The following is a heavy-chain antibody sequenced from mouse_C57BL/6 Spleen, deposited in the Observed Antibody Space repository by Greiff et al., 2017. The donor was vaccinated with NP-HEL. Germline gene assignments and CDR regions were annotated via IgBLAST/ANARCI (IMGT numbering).Heavy chain of an antibody. V-gene: IGHV1-5*01. Sequence: VQLQQSGTVLARPGASVKMSCKTSGYTFTSYWMHWVKQRPGQGLEWIGAIYPGNSDTSYNQKFKGKAKLTAVTSASTAYMELSSLTNEDSAVYYCTRSYDYDEGHYYAMDYWGQGTSVTVSS. J-gene: IGHJ4*01. CDR3: TRSYDYDEGHYYAMDY. D-gene: IGHD2-4*01. CDR2: IYPGNSDT. CDR1: GYTFTSYW.